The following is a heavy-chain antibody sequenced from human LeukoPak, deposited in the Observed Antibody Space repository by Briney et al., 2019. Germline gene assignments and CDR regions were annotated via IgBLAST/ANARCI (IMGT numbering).Heavy chain of an antibody. CDR3: TRVTYYYDNSGYFHFDS. Sequence: GGSLRLSCTTSGFTFGDYAMSWVRQAPGKGLEWVSFIRRKVHGGTTEYAASVKGRFSSSRDDSKSIAYLQMNSLKTEDTAVYFCTRVTYYYDNSGYFHFDSWGQGSLVTVSS. CDR1: GFTFGDYA. V-gene: IGHV3-49*04. CDR2: IRRKVHGGTT. J-gene: IGHJ4*02. D-gene: IGHD3-22*01.